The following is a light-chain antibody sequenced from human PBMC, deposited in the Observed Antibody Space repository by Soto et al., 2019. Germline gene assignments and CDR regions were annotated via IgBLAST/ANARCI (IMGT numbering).Light chain of an antibody. CDR1: QNVANY. V-gene: IGKV3-15*01. J-gene: IGKJ1*01. Sequence: EIVLTQSPATLSLSPGERATLSCRASQNVANYLDWYQQKPGQAPRLLIYESSTRATGIPARFSGSGSGTEFTLTISSLQPDDFATYYCQQYNSYWTFGQGTKVDI. CDR3: QQYNSYWT. CDR2: ESS.